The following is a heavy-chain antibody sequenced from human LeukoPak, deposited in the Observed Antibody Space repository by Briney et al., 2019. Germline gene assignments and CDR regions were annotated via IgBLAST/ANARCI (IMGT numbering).Heavy chain of an antibody. CDR3: ATHENSLGYCSGDSCYPSRLDY. Sequence: GESLKISCKGSGYSFTSYWISWVRQMPGKGLEWMGRIDPSDSYTNYSPSFQGHVTISADKSISTAYLQWSSLKASDTAMYYCATHENSLGYCSGDSCYPSRLDYWGQGTLVTVSS. CDR1: GYSFTSYW. J-gene: IGHJ4*02. V-gene: IGHV5-10-1*01. CDR2: IDPSDSYT. D-gene: IGHD2-15*01.